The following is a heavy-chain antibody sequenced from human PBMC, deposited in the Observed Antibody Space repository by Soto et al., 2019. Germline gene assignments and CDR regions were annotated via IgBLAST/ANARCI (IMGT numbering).Heavy chain of an antibody. CDR2: ISAYNGNT. CDR1: GYTFTSYG. J-gene: IGHJ2*01. D-gene: IGHD3-10*01. V-gene: IGHV1-18*04. CDR3: ARDWNTMVRGVISWYFDL. Sequence: QVQLVQSGAEVKKPGASVKVSCKASGYTFTSYGISWVRQAPGQGLEGMGWISAYNGNTNYAQKLQGRVTMTTDTSPRPAYMELRSLRSDDTAVYYCARDWNTMVRGVISWYFDLWGRGTLVTVSS.